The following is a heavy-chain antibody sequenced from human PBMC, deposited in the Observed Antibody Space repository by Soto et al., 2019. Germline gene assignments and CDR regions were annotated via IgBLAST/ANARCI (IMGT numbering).Heavy chain of an antibody. D-gene: IGHD2-15*01. J-gene: IGHJ3*02. Sequence: QVQLQESGPGLVKPSETLSLTCTVSGGSISSYYWSWIRQPPGKGLEWIGYIYYSGSTNYNPSLKSRVTISVDTSKNQFSLKLSSVTAADTAVYYCARTLCSGGSCYFDAFDIWGQGTMVTVSS. V-gene: IGHV4-59*01. CDR1: GGSISSYY. CDR3: ARTLCSGGSCYFDAFDI. CDR2: IYYSGST.